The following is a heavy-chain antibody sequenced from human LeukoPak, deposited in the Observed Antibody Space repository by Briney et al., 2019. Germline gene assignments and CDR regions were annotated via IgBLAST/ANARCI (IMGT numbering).Heavy chain of an antibody. Sequence: PGASLRLSCAASGFTFSSYEMNWVRQAPGKGLEWVSYISSSGSTIYYADSVKGRFTISRDNAKNSLYLQMNSLRAEDTAVYYCARGEESSSTDPFDYWGQGTLVTVSS. CDR2: ISSSGSTI. J-gene: IGHJ4*02. V-gene: IGHV3-48*03. CDR1: GFTFSSYE. CDR3: ARGEESSSTDPFDY. D-gene: IGHD2-2*01.